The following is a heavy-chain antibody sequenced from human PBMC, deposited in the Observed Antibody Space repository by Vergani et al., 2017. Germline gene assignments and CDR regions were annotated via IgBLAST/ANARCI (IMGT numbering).Heavy chain of an antibody. D-gene: IGHD5-24*01. CDR1: GGSLSSYY. CDR3: ARARRDGYNYDY. CDR2: IYYSGST. J-gene: IGHJ4*02. Sequence: QVQLQESGPGLVKPSETLSLTCTVSGGSLSSYYWSWIRQPPGKGLEWIGYIYYSGSTNYNPSLKSRVTISVDTSKNQFSLKLSSVTAADTAVYYCARARRDGYNYDYWGQGTLVTVSS. V-gene: IGHV4-59*01.